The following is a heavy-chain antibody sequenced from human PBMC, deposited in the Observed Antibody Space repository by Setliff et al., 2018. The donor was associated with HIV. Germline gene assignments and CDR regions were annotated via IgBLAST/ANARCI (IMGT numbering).Heavy chain of an antibody. CDR3: ARDATRGGDMDV. CDR2: LSWNSDDI. D-gene: IGHD2-15*01. J-gene: IGHJ6*03. Sequence: RPGGSLRLSCVASGLTFNRYWMSWVRQVPGKGLEWVSGLSWNSDDIDYVDSVRGRFTISRDNAKNSLYLQMNSLRAEDTAVYYCARDATRGGDMDVWAKGTTVTVSS. V-gene: IGHV3-20*04. CDR1: GLTFNRYW.